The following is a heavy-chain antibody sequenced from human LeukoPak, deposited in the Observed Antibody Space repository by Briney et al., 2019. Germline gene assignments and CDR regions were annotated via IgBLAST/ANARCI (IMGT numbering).Heavy chain of an antibody. Sequence: SVKVSCKAYGGTFSSYAISWVRQAPGQGLEWMGRIIPIFGTANYAQKFQGRVTITTDESTSTAYMELSSLRSEDTAVYYCAGDSNRFINDGWFDPWGQGTLVTVSS. CDR1: GGTFSSYA. J-gene: IGHJ5*02. D-gene: IGHD1-1*01. V-gene: IGHV1-69*05. CDR2: IIPIFGTA. CDR3: AGDSNRFINDGWFDP.